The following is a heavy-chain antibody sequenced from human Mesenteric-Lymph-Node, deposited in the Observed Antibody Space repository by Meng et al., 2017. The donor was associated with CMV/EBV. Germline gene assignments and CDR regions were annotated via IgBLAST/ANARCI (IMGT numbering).Heavy chain of an antibody. Sequence: GESLKISCAASGFTFSSYEMNWVRQAPGKGLEWVSYISSSGSTIYYADSVKGRFTISRDNAKNSLYLQMNSLRAEDTAVYYCAAGDDDGLFIAFDIWGQGTMVTVSS. J-gene: IGHJ3*02. CDR2: ISSSGSTI. V-gene: IGHV3-48*03. D-gene: IGHD4-17*01. CDR1: GFTFSSYE. CDR3: AAGDDDGLFIAFDI.